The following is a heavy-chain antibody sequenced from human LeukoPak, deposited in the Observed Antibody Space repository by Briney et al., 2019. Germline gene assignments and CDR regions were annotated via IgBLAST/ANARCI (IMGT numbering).Heavy chain of an antibody. V-gene: IGHV1-8*02. Sequence: ASVKVSCKASGYTFTSYAMNWVRQAPGQGLEWMGWMNPNSGNTGYAHKFQGRVTMTRNTSISTAYMELSSLRSEDTAVYYCASDRKRKYSSSWLFFDYWGQGTLVTISS. CDR2: MNPNSGNT. CDR1: GYTFTSYA. CDR3: ASDRKRKYSSSWLFFDY. J-gene: IGHJ4*02. D-gene: IGHD6-13*01.